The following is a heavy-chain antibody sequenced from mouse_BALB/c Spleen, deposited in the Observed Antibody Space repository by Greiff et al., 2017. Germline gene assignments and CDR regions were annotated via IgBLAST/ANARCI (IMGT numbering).Heavy chain of an antibody. V-gene: IGHV1S22*01. CDR2: IYPGSGST. D-gene: IGHD1-1*01. CDR3: TRGGTNYAMDY. CDR1: GYTFTSYW. J-gene: IGHJ4*01. Sequence: LQQPGAELVRPGASVKLSCKASGYTFTSYWMHWVKQRHGQGLEWIGNIYPGSGSTNYDEKVKSKGTLTVDKSSSTAYMHLSSLTSEDSAVYYCTRGGTNYAMDYWGQGTSVTVSS.